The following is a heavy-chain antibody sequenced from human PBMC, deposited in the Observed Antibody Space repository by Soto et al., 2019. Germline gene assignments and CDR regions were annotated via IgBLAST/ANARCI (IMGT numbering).Heavy chain of an antibody. CDR2: ISHTGST. D-gene: IGHD3-16*01. CDR1: GGSISSGTSYS. V-gene: IGHV4-30-2*01. Sequence: QLQLQESGSGLVKPSQTLSLTCAVSGGSISSGTSYSWSWIRQPLGKGLGWIGSISHTGSTSYNPSLKGRVSMSVDQSKIQFSLKLSSVTAADTAVYFCARAVAPYLGTWFDPGGQGTLVSVSS. J-gene: IGHJ5*02. CDR3: ARAVAPYLGTWFDP.